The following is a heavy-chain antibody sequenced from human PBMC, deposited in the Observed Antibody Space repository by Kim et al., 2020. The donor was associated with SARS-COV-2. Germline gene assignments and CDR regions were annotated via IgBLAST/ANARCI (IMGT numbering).Heavy chain of an antibody. Sequence: SETLSLTCAVYGGSFSGYYWSWIRQPPGKGLEWIGEINHSGSTNYNPSLKSRVTISVDTSKNQFSLKLSSVTAADTAVYYCARLGIGPAANPNTPTIYYYYYGMDVWGQGTTVTVSS. D-gene: IGHD2-2*01. V-gene: IGHV4-34*01. J-gene: IGHJ6*02. CDR1: GGSFSGYY. CDR2: INHSGST. CDR3: ARLGIGPAANPNTPTIYYYYYGMDV.